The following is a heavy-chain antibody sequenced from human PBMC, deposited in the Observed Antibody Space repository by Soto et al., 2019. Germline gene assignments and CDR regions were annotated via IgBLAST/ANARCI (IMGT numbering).Heavy chain of an antibody. V-gene: IGHV3-23*01. Sequence: KGLEWVSAISGRGGSTYYADSVKGRFTISRDNSKNTLYLQMNSLRAEDTAVYYCAFFFQAEDGIRDPCTVSAFLLNRSSDL. D-gene: IGHD2-15*01. CDR3: AFFFQAEDGIRDPCTVSAFLLNRSSDL. CDR2: ISGRGGST. J-gene: IGHJ2*01.